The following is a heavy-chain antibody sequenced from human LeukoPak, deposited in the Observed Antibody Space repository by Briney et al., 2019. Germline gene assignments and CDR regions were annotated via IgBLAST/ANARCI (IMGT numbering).Heavy chain of an antibody. Sequence: ASVKVSCKASGYTFTGYYMHWVRQAPGQGLEWMGWINPNSGGTNYTQKFQGRVTMTRDTSISTAYMELSRLRSDDTAVYYCARVDGGVRGSVDYWGQGTLVTVSS. CDR3: ARVDGGVRGSVDY. J-gene: IGHJ4*02. CDR1: GYTFTGYY. CDR2: INPNSGGT. V-gene: IGHV1-2*02. D-gene: IGHD3-10*01.